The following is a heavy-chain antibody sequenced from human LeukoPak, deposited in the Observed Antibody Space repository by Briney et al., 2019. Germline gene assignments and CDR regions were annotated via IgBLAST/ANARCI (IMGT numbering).Heavy chain of an antibody. CDR3: ARATVTTIADY. CDR1: GGSISSYY. D-gene: IGHD4-17*01. V-gene: IGHV4-4*07. CDR2: IYTIGST. J-gene: IGHJ4*02. Sequence: PSETLSLTCTASGGSISSYYWSWIRQPAGKGLEWIGRIYTIGSTNYNPSLKSRVTISVDKSKNQFSLKLSSVTAADTAVYYCARATVTTIADYWGQGTLVTVSS.